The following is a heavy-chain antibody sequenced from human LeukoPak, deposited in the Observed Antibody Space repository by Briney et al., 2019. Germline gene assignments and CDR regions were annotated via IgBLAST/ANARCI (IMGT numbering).Heavy chain of an antibody. CDR3: ARGAHNSRGGSFDI. CDR1: GGSISSYY. J-gene: IGHJ3*02. V-gene: IGHV4-59*12. CDR2: IYYSEST. D-gene: IGHD1-20*01. Sequence: SETLSLTCTVSGGSISSYYWSWIRQPPGKGLEWIGYIYYSESTNYNPSLKSRVTMSVDTSKNQFSLKLNSVTAADTAVYYCARGAHNSRGGSFDIWGQGTMVTVSS.